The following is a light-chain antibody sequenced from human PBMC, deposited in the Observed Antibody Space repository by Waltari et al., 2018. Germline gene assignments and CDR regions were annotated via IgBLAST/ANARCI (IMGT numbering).Light chain of an antibody. CDR1: RPNIGNNA. V-gene: IGLV1-36*01. J-gene: IGLJ2*01. CDR3: AAWDDSLHAVV. CDR2: YDD. Sequence: QSVLTPPPSVSEVPRQRVTISCSGSRPNIGNNAVSWYQYLPGKAPKLLIYYDDLVPSGVSDRFSGSKSGTSASLAISGLQSEDEADYYCAAWDDSLHAVVFGGGTKLTVL.